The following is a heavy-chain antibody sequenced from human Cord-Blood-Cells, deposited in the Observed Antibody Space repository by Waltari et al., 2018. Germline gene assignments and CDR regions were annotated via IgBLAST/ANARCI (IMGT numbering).Heavy chain of an antibody. J-gene: IGHJ3*02. V-gene: IGHV1-2*02. CDR1: GYTFTGYY. D-gene: IGHD7-27*01. Sequence: QVQLVQSGAEVKKPGASVKVSCKASGYTFTGYYMHWVRQAPGQGLEWMGWNNPNSGGTNYAQKFQGRVTMTRDTSISTAYMELSRLRSDDTAVYYCARESGAYWGADAFDIWGQGTMVTVSS. CDR3: ARESGAYWGADAFDI. CDR2: NNPNSGGT.